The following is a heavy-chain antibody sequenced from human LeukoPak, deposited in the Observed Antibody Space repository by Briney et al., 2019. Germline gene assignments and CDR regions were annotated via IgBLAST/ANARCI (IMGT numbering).Heavy chain of an antibody. J-gene: IGHJ4*02. CDR1: GFTFSSYA. D-gene: IGHD2-15*01. Sequence: GGSLRLSCAASGFTFSSYAMSWVRQAPGKGLEWLSVICGSSSSTYYADSVKGRFTISRDNSKNTLYLQMNSLRADDTAVYYCAKNGGASCYPAFDYWGQGTLVTVSS. V-gene: IGHV3-23*01. CDR3: AKNGGASCYPAFDY. CDR2: ICGSSSST.